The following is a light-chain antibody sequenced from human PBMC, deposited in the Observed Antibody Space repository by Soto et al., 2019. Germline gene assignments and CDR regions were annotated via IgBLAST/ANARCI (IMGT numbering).Light chain of an antibody. CDR2: GAS. CDR1: QSVSSSF. Sequence: EIVLTQSPGTLSLSPGERATLSCRASQSVSSSFLAWYQQKPGQAPRLLIYGASNRATGIPDRFSGSGSGTHFTLTISRLEPEDFAVYYCQQYDSSPWTFGQGTKVEIE. CDR3: QQYDSSPWT. J-gene: IGKJ1*01. V-gene: IGKV3-20*01.